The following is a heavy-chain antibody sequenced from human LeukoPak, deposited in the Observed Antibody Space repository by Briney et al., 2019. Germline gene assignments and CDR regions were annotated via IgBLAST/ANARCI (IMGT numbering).Heavy chain of an antibody. D-gene: IGHD3-9*01. CDR3: TPSLYDILTGSDY. CDR1: GFTFSGSA. CDR2: IRSKANSYAT. Sequence: GSLRLSCAASGFTFSGSAMHWVRQASGKGLEWVGRIRSKANSYATAYAASVKGRFTISRDDSKNTAYLQMNSLKTEDTAVYYCTPSLYDILTGSDYWGQGTLVTVSS. J-gene: IGHJ4*02. V-gene: IGHV3-73*01.